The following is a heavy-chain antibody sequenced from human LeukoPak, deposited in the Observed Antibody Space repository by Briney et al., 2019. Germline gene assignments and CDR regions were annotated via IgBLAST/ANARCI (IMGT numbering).Heavy chain of an antibody. Sequence: PGGSLRLSCAASGFTFSSYGMHWVHQAPGKGLEWVAVIWYDGSNKYYADSVKGRLTISRDDAKNSLYLQMNSLRAEDTAVYYCAKSLYSGYDWEYFDYWGQGTLVTVSS. CDR3: AKSLYSGYDWEYFDY. D-gene: IGHD5-12*01. V-gene: IGHV3-33*03. CDR1: GFTFSSYG. CDR2: IWYDGSNK. J-gene: IGHJ4*02.